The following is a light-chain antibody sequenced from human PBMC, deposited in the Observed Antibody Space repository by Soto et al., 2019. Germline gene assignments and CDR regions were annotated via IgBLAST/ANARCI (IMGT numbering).Light chain of an antibody. CDR1: QGVSGSY. Sequence: EMVLTQSPGTRSLSPGERATLSCRASQGVSGSYLAGYQQKPGQAPRLLIYGASSRATGIPDRFSGSGSGTDFTLTISRLEPEDFAVYYCQHYGSSPPYTFGQGTKLEIK. CDR3: QHYGSSPPYT. V-gene: IGKV3-20*01. CDR2: GAS. J-gene: IGKJ2*01.